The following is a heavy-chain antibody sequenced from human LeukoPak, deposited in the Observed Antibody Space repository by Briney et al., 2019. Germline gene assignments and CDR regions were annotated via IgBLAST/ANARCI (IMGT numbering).Heavy chain of an antibody. Sequence: GGXXRLSCIASGFKFDDYGMSWVRHVPGKXLEWVSGINWNGGGTGYADSVKGRFTISRDNAKNSLYLQMNSLRAEDTAVYYCARDHLSRGKYDILTGYYTTGYWGQGTLVTVSS. J-gene: IGHJ4*02. V-gene: IGHV3-20*04. CDR3: ARDHLSRGKYDILTGYYTTGY. D-gene: IGHD3-9*01. CDR2: INWNGGGT. CDR1: GFKFDDYG.